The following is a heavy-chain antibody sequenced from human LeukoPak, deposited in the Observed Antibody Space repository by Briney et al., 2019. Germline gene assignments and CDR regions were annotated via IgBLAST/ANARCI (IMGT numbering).Heavy chain of an antibody. D-gene: IGHD6-13*01. J-gene: IGHJ4*02. CDR2: IKPDGGEK. CDR1: GFTFSSHM. CDR3: ARDLTGSSSSRTF. Sequence: PGESLRLSCAASGFTFSSHMMTWVRQAPGKGLEWVANIKPDGGEKFYVDSVRGRFTISRDNAKNSLYLQMNSLRAEDTAVYYCARDLTGSSSSRTFWGQGTLVTVSS. V-gene: IGHV3-7*01.